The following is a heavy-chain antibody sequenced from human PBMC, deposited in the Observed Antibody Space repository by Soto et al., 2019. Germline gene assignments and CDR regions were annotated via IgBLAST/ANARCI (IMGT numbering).Heavy chain of an antibody. CDR3: ARDWPMVITDY. V-gene: IGHV1-18*01. J-gene: IGHJ4*02. CDR1: GYTFASYG. D-gene: IGHD3-22*01. Sequence: QVRLVQSGAEVRRPGASVTVSCKTSGYTFASYGVSWLRQAPGQGLEWMGWIYAYNGNTKYAERLQDRVTMTTDTSTSTAYMELRSLRSDDTAVYYCARDWPMVITDYWGQGTLVTVSS. CDR2: IYAYNGNT.